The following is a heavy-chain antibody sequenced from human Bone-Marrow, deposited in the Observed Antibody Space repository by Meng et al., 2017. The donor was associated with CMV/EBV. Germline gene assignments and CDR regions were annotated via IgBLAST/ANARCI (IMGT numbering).Heavy chain of an antibody. CDR1: GFTFSSYW. V-gene: IGHV3-7*01. CDR3: ARDPDRDHGGSGRCLDF. J-gene: IGHJ4*02. Sequence: GGSLRLSCAASGFTFSSYWISWVRQAPGKGLEWVANIKQDGSEKYYVDSVKGRFTISRDNAKNSLYLQVRSLRDEDTAVYYCARDPDRDHGGSGRCLDFWGQGTLVTVSS. CDR2: IKQDGSEK. D-gene: IGHD3-10*01.